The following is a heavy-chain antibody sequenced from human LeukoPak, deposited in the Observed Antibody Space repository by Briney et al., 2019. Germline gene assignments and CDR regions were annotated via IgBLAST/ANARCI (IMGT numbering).Heavy chain of an antibody. D-gene: IGHD3-3*01. V-gene: IGHV3-23*01. Sequence: PGGSLRLSCAASGSTFSDCVMTWLRQAPGKGLEWVSTITAGGGSTYYGDSVKGRFTISRDNSKNTLYLQLNSLRADDTAVYYCAKDLPGITIFGALHYWGQGALSPSP. CDR3: AKDLPGITIFGALHY. CDR1: GSTFSDCV. J-gene: IGHJ4*02. CDR2: ITAGGGST.